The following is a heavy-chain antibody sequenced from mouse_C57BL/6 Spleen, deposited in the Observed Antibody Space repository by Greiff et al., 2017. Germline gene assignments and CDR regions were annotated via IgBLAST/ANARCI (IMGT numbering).Heavy chain of an antibody. D-gene: IGHD1-1*01. CDR1: GYSITSGYY. CDR2: ISYDGSN. J-gene: IGHJ1*03. CDR3: ADYYGSSPYWYFDV. V-gene: IGHV3-6*01. Sequence: EVQRVESGPGLVKPSQSLSLTCSVTGYSITSGYYWNWIRQFPGNKLEWMGYISYDGSNNYNPSLKNRISITRDTSKNQFFLKLNSVTTEDTATYYCADYYGSSPYWYFDVWGTGTTVTVSS.